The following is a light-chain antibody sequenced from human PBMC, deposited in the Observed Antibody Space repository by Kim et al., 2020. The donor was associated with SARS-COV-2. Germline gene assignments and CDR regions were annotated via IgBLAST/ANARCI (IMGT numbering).Light chain of an antibody. CDR1: SSDVGGYDY. V-gene: IGLV2-8*01. CDR3: SSYAGSNKLL. CDR2: EVT. J-gene: IGLJ2*01. Sequence: GQSVTISCTGTSSDVGGYDYVSWYQQHPGKAPKLMIYEVTKRPSGVPDRFSGSKSGNTASLTVSGLHAEDEADYYCSSYAGSNKLLFGGGTKVTVL.